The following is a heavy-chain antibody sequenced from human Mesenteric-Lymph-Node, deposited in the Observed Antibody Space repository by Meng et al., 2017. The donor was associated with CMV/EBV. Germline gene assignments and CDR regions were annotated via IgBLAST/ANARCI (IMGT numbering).Heavy chain of an antibody. CDR3: ARADYDFWSGYFTSPYYYGMDV. Sequence: GESLKISCAASGFTFSSYSMNWVRQAPGKGLEWVSYISSSSSTIYYADFVKGRFTISRDNAKNSLYLQMNSLRAEDTAVYYCARADYDFWSGYFTSPYYYGMDVWGQGTTVTVSS. D-gene: IGHD3-3*01. J-gene: IGHJ6*02. V-gene: IGHV3-48*04. CDR2: ISSSSSTI. CDR1: GFTFSSYS.